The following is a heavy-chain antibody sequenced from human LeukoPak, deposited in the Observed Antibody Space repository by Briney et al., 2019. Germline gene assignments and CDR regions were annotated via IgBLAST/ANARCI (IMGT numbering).Heavy chain of an antibody. Sequence: AGGSLRLSCAASGFTFSNYWMHWVRQAPGKGLVWVSHINNDGSYTTYADSVKGRFTISRDNAKNTLYLQMNSLRAEDTAVYYCVRDHYHDSSNYYVKRFDPWGQGTLVTVSS. CDR3: VRDHYHDSSNYYVKRFDP. CDR2: INNDGSYT. V-gene: IGHV3-74*01. D-gene: IGHD3-22*01. CDR1: GFTFSNYW. J-gene: IGHJ5*02.